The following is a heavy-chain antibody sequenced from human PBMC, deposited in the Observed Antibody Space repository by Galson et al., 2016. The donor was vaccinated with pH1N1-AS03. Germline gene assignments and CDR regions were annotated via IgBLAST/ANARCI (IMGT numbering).Heavy chain of an antibody. Sequence: SETLSLTCDVSGGSVNGYYWTWIRQPPGKGLEWIGQIFYIGDTLYTPSLRGRVTMSVDTSKNQLSLRLSSVTAADTAVYYCGRHLRSSYSMDVWGQGTTVTVSS. J-gene: IGHJ6*02. CDR2: IFYIGDT. CDR1: GGSVNGYY. V-gene: IGHV4-59*08. D-gene: IGHD2-15*01. CDR3: GRHLRSSYSMDV.